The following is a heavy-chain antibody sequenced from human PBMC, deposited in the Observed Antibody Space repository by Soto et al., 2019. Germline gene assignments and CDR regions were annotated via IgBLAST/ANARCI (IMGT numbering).Heavy chain of an antibody. V-gene: IGHV4-59*01. D-gene: IGHD2-15*01. J-gene: IGHJ6*03. CDR1: GGSISSYY. CDR2: IYYSGST. Sequence: SETLSLTCTVSGGSISSYYWSWIRQPPGKGLEWIGYIYYSGSTNYNPSLKSRVTISVDTSKNQISLKLSSVTAADTAVYYCARSQGRGYYSGDDYYYYYMDVWGKGTTVTVSS. CDR3: ARSQGRGYYSGDDYYYYYMDV.